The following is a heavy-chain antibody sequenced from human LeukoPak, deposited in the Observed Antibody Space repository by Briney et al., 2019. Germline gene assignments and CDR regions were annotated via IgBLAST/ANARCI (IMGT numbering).Heavy chain of an antibody. CDR2: IKQDGSEK. V-gene: IGHV3-7*04. CDR1: GFTFSSYW. D-gene: IGHD2-2*01. J-gene: IGHJ4*02. CDR3: ARDGVPAAADY. Sequence: GGSLRLSCTASGFTFSSYWMNWVRQAPGKGLEWVANIKQDGSEKYYVDSVKGRFTISRDNAKKSLYLQMNSLRAEDTAVYYCARDGVPAAADYWGQGTVVTVSS.